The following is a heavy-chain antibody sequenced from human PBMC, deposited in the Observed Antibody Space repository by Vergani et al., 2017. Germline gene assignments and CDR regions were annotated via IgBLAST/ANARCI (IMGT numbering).Heavy chain of an antibody. CDR2: INPNSGGT. CDR3: ARDSRRXSYYCPGRNWFDP. Sequence: QVQLVQSGTEVKKPGASVQVSCEASGYTFTGHYLHWVRQAPGQGLEWMGSINPNSGGTNYAQKFQGRLTMTRDTSISTVYMDLSSLKSDDTATYYCARDSRRXSYYCPGRNWFDPWGQGTLVIVSS. CDR1: GYTFTGHY. J-gene: IGHJ5*02. D-gene: IGHD3-10*01. V-gene: IGHV1-2*02.